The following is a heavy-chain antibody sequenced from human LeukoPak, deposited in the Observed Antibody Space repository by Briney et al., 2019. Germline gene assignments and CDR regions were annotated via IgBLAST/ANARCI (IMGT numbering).Heavy chain of an antibody. Sequence: ASVKVSCKGSGYTFTGYYKQWVRQAQGQGVEWMGRINTNSGGTNYAQKFQGRGTMTRDRDNSTAYMELSRLRSDDTAVYYCAKPVEVWFGAHSSSWFDPWGQGTLVTVSS. CDR3: AKPVEVWFGAHSSSWFDP. CDR1: GYTFTGYY. D-gene: IGHD3-10*01. J-gene: IGHJ5*02. CDR2: INTNSGGT. V-gene: IGHV1-2*06.